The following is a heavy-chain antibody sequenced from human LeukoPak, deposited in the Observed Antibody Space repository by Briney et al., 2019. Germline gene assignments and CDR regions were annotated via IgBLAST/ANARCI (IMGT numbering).Heavy chain of an antibody. CDR2: VNLQGST. Sequence: PSGTLSLTCGVSGGAISNTNCWTWVRQPPGKGLEWIGEVNLQGSTNYNPSLKGRVAISVDKSENHISRKLTSVTAADTAVYYCAREGGPYRPLDYSGQGTLVTVPS. J-gene: IGHJ4*02. V-gene: IGHV4-4*02. CDR3: AREGGPYRPLDY. CDR1: GGAISNTNC.